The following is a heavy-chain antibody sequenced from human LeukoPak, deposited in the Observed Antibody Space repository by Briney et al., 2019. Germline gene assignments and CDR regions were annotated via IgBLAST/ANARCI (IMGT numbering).Heavy chain of an antibody. V-gene: IGHV4-34*01. D-gene: IGHD5-18*01. CDR2: INHSGST. CDR1: GGSFSGYY. CDR3: ARFPRRGYSYGATSDY. J-gene: IGHJ4*02. Sequence: PSETLSLTCAVYGGSFSGYYWSWIRQPPGKGLEWIGEINHSGSTNYNPSLKSRVTISVDTSKNQFSLKLSSVTAADTAVYYCARFPRRGYSYGATSDYWGQGTLVTVSS.